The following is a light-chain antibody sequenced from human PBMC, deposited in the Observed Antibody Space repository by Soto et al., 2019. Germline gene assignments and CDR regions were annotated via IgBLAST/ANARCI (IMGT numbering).Light chain of an antibody. Sequence: DIQLTQSPSFLSASVGDRVTITCRASQGISSYLAWYQQKPGKAPKLLIYAASTLQSGVPSRFSGSGSGTEFTLTISSLQPDDLATYYCQQLNSYPLTFGGGTKVEIK. CDR2: AAS. V-gene: IGKV1-9*01. CDR1: QGISSY. J-gene: IGKJ4*01. CDR3: QQLNSYPLT.